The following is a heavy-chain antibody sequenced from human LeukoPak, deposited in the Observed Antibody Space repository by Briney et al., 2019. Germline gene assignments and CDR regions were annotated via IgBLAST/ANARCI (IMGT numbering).Heavy chain of an antibody. CDR1: GGSLSSYY. Sequence: SETLSLTCTVSGGSLSSYYWSWIRQPPGKGLEWIGYIYYSGSTNYNPSLTSRVTISVDTSKNQFSLKLSSVTAADTAMYYCARGVGVVASIDYWGQGTLVTVSS. CDR3: ARGVGVVASIDY. CDR2: IYYSGST. D-gene: IGHD5-12*01. J-gene: IGHJ4*02. V-gene: IGHV4-59*01.